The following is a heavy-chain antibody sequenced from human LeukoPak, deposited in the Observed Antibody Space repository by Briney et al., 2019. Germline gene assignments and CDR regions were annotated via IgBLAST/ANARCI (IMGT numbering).Heavy chain of an antibody. D-gene: IGHD3-22*01. CDR1: GFTFSSYG. CDR3: ARGPHYYDSSGYNDAFDI. Sequence: SGGSLRLSCAASGFTFSSYGMHWVRQAPGKGLEWVAVISYDGRNKYYADSVKGRFTISRDNSKNTLYLQMNSLRAEDTAVYYCARGPHYYDSSGYNDAFDIWGQGTMVTVSS. CDR2: ISYDGRNK. J-gene: IGHJ3*02. V-gene: IGHV3-30*03.